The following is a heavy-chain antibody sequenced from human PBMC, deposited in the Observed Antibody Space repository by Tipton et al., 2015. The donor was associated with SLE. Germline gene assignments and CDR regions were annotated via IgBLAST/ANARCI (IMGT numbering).Heavy chain of an antibody. CDR2: IYYSGST. J-gene: IGHJ5*02. CDR1: GGSISSYY. D-gene: IGHD6-19*01. CDR3: ARDRYSSGWYWFDH. V-gene: IGHV4-59*12. Sequence: TLSLTCTVSGGSISSYYWSWIRQPPGKGLEWIGYIYYSGSTNYNPSLKSRVTISVDTSKNQFSLKLSSVTAADTAVYYCARDRYSSGWYWFDHWGQGTLVTVSS.